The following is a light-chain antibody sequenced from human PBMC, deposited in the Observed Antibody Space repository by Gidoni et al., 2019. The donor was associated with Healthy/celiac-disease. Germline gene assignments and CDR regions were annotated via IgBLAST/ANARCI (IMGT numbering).Light chain of an antibody. V-gene: IGKV1-27*01. CDR2: AAS. CDR3: LQDYTTPWT. J-gene: IGKJ1*01. CDR1: QSISNG. Sequence: DIQVTQSPSSLSASVGDRVTITCRASQSISNGLSWYQQKPGQAPTLLIYAASSLQSGVPSRFSGSGSGTDFTLTISSLQPEDVATYYCLQDYTTPWTFGQGTKVEIK.